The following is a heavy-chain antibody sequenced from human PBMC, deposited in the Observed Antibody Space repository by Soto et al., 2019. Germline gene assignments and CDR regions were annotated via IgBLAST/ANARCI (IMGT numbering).Heavy chain of an antibody. D-gene: IGHD6-19*01. CDR1: GFTFSSYW. J-gene: IGHJ4*02. V-gene: IGHV3-7*01. CDR2: IKQDGSET. CDR3: ARVDDSAWYTRDY. Sequence: GGSLRLSCGASGFTFSSYWMNWVRQAPGKGLEWVANIKQDGSETSYVDSVKGRFTISRDNAKNSLYLQVNSLRAEDTAAYYCARVDDSAWYTRDYWGQGTLVTVSS.